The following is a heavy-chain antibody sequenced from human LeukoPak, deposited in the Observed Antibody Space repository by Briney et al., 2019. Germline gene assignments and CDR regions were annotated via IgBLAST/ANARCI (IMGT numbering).Heavy chain of an antibody. Sequence: SVKVSCKASGGTFSSYAISWVRQAPGQGLEWMGRIIPILGIANYAQKFQSRVTITADKSTSTAYMELSSMRSEDTAVYYCARVDSGTYVSYWGQGTLVTVSS. CDR1: GGTFSSYA. CDR2: IIPILGIA. J-gene: IGHJ4*02. V-gene: IGHV1-69*04. D-gene: IGHD3-10*01. CDR3: ARVDSGTYVSY.